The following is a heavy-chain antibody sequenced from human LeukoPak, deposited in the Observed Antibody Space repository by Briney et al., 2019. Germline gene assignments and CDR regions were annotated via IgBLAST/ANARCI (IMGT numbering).Heavy chain of an antibody. Sequence: GGSLRLSCAASGFTISSYEMNWVRQAPGKGLEWISYIHSSGSTIYYADSVKGRFTISRDNAKNSLYLQTNSLRAEDTAVYYCVRDKSGCCFDYWGQGTLVTVSS. CDR1: GFTISSYE. CDR2: IHSSGSTI. D-gene: IGHD1-26*01. J-gene: IGHJ4*02. V-gene: IGHV3-48*03. CDR3: VRDKSGCCFDY.